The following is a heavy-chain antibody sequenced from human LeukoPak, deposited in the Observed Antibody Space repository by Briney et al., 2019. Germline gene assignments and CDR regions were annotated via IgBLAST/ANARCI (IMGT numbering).Heavy chain of an antibody. V-gene: IGHV1-18*01. CDR3: AREGQDYDILTGYFDY. D-gene: IGHD3-9*01. Sequence: ASVKVSCKASGYTFTSYGISWVRQAPGQGLEWMGWISAYNGNTNYAQKLQGRVTMTTDTSTSTAYMELRSLRSDDTAVYYCAREGQDYDILTGYFDYWGQGTLVTVSS. CDR1: GYTFTSYG. CDR2: ISAYNGNT. J-gene: IGHJ4*02.